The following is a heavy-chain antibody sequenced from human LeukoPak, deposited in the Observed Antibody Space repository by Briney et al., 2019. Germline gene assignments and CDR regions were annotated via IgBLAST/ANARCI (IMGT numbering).Heavy chain of an antibody. CDR3: ARLPSGNYYGSGSYYRSIYFDY. Sequence: SETLSLTCAVYGGSFSGYYWSWIRQPPGKGLEWIGEITHSGSTNYNPSLKSRVTISVDTSKNQFSLKLSSVTAAHTAVYYCARLPSGNYYGSGSYYRSIYFDYWGQGTLATVSS. CDR1: GGSFSGYY. D-gene: IGHD3-10*01. J-gene: IGHJ4*02. V-gene: IGHV4-34*01. CDR2: ITHSGST.